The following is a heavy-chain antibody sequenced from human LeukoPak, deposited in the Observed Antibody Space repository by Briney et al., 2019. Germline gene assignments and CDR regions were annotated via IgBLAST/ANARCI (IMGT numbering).Heavy chain of an antibody. CDR1: GFTLSNYW. Sequence: GGSLRLSCEASGFTLSNYWMHWVRQAPGKGLVWVSRINNDGSTTAYADSVKGRFTISRDNAKNTLFLQTSSLRAEDTAVYYCARGRMGTTTHYFDYWGQGTLVTVSS. CDR2: INNDGSTT. V-gene: IGHV3-74*01. CDR3: ARGRMGTTTHYFDY. D-gene: IGHD1-7*01. J-gene: IGHJ4*02.